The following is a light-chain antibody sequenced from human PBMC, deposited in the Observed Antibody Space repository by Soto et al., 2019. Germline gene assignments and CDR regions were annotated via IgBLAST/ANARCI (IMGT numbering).Light chain of an antibody. J-gene: IGKJ1*01. CDR2: AAS. CDR3: QHYGSSPWT. Sequence: EIVLTQSAGTLSLSPGERATLSCRASQTVSGSYLAWFQQKPGQAPRLLIYAASTRAAGVPDRFSGSGSGTDFSLSINGLEPEDFAGYYCQHYGSSPWTFGQGTKVEIK. CDR1: QTVSGSY. V-gene: IGKV3-20*01.